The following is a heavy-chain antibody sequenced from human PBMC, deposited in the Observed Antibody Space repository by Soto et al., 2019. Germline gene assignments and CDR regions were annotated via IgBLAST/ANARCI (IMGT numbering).Heavy chain of an antibody. V-gene: IGHV1-2*02. Sequence: ASVQVSCKASGYTFTGYYMHWVRQAPGQEREWMGWINPNSGGTNYAQKFQGRVTMTRDTSISTAYMALSRLRSDDTAVYYCARELVIRCSSTSCYTGDYYYCGMDVWGQGTTVTVSS. CDR2: INPNSGGT. J-gene: IGHJ6*02. CDR3: ARELVIRCSSTSCYTGDYYYCGMDV. D-gene: IGHD2-2*02. CDR1: GYTFTGYY.